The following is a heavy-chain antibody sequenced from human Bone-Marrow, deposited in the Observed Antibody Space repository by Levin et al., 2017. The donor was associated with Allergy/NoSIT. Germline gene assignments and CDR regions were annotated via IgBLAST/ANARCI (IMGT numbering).Heavy chain of an antibody. Sequence: SQTLSLTCAISGDSVSSTSVAWNWIRQSPSRGLEWLGRTYYRSKWYNDHALSVKSRITINPDTSKNQVSLQLISVTPEDTAVYYCARGMTYESSSGDDYWGQGTLVTVSS. CDR2: TYYRSKWYN. D-gene: IGHD6-6*01. J-gene: IGHJ4*02. V-gene: IGHV6-1*01. CDR1: GDSVSSTSVA. CDR3: ARGMTYESSSGDDY.